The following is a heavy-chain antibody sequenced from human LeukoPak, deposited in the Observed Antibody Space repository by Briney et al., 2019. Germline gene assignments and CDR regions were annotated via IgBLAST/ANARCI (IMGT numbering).Heavy chain of an antibody. J-gene: IGHJ4*02. V-gene: IGHV3-30*01. CDR2: ISSGGTYE. CDR1: GFTFSHYA. Sequence: GGSLRLSCAASGFTFSHYAMHWVRQAPGKGLEWVSLISSGGTYEYYADSVKSRFTISRDNSKNTLYLQLNSLRAEDTAVYYCARDSTYYYDSGSSGPHYFDNWGQGTLVTVSS. CDR3: ARDSTYYYDSGSSGPHYFDN. D-gene: IGHD3-10*01.